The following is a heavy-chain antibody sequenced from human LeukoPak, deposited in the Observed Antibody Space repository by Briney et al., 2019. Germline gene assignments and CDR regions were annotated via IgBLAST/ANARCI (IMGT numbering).Heavy chain of an antibody. Sequence: GGSLRLSCAASGFTFSSYGMHWVRQAPGKGLEWVAFIRYDGSNKYYADTVMGRFTISRDNSKNTLYLQMNSLRAEDTAVYYCAKDGSIAARPVGYWGQGTLVTVSS. V-gene: IGHV3-30*02. CDR1: GFTFSSYG. CDR3: AKDGSIAARPVGY. J-gene: IGHJ4*02. CDR2: IRYDGSNK. D-gene: IGHD6-6*01.